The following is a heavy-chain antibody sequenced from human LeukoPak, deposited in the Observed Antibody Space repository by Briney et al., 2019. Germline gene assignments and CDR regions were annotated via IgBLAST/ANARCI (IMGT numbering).Heavy chain of an antibody. J-gene: IGHJ4*02. CDR3: ARDMVRGVIGYDY. V-gene: IGHV4-4*02. Sequence: SGTLSLTCAVSGGSISSSNWWNWVRQTPGKGLEWIGEIYHRGNTHYNPSLKSRVTISVDTSKNQFSLKLSSVTAADTAVYYCARDMVRGVIGYDYWGQGTLVTVSS. D-gene: IGHD3-10*01. CDR2: IYHRGNT. CDR1: GGSISSSNW.